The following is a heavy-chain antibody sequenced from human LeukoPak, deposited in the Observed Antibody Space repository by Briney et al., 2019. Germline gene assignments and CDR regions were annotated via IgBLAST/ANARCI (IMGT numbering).Heavy chain of an antibody. J-gene: IGHJ6*04. Sequence: TGGSLRLSCAASGFTFSSYEMNWVRQAPGKGLEWVSYISSRATAIYYADSVKGRFTISRDNAKNSLYLQMNSLRAEDTAVYYCAELGITMIGGVWGKGTTVTISS. D-gene: IGHD3-10*02. V-gene: IGHV3-48*03. CDR2: ISSRATAI. CDR3: AELGITMIGGV. CDR1: GFTFSSYE.